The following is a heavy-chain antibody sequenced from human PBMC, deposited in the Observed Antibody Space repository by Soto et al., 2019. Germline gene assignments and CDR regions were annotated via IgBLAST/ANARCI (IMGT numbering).Heavy chain of an antibody. CDR1: GGSISSSSYY. Sequence: SETLSLTCTVSGGSISSSSYYWGWIRQPPGKGLEWIGSIYYSGSTYYNPSLKSRVTISVDTSKNQFSLKLSSVTAADTAVYYCARQDSGITNMGVWGKGTTVTVSS. V-gene: IGHV4-39*01. J-gene: IGHJ6*03. CDR2: IYYSGST. D-gene: IGHD6-13*01. CDR3: ARQDSGITNMGV.